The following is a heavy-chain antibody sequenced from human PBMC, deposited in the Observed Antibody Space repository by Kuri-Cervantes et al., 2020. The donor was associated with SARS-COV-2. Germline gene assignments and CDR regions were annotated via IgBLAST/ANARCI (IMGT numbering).Heavy chain of an antibody. CDR2: INSGGTTS. V-gene: IGHV3-74*01. D-gene: IGHD4-17*01. CDR1: GFTFSNYW. CDR3: ARDSAWANGDNSYYFDY. Sequence: GGSLRLSCAASGFTFSNYWMHWVRQGPGKGLVWVSRINSGGTTSSFAASVKGRFAISRDNTENSLVLQMDSLRAEDTAIYYCARDSAWANGDNSYYFDYWGQGTLVTVSS. J-gene: IGHJ4*02.